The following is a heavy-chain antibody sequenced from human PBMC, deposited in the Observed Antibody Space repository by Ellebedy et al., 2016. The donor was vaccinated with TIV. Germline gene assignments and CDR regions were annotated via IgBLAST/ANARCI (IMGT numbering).Heavy chain of an antibody. CDR2: IKQDGSEK. V-gene: IGHV3-7*01. CDR1: GFTFSSYW. D-gene: IGHD3-3*01. Sequence: GGSLRLSXAASGFTFSSYWMSWVRQAPGKGLEWVANIKQDGSEKYYVDSVKGRFTISRDNAKNSLYLQMNSLRAEDTAVYYCARDGAGAVYYYYMDVWGKGTTVTVSS. J-gene: IGHJ6*03. CDR3: ARDGAGAVYYYYMDV.